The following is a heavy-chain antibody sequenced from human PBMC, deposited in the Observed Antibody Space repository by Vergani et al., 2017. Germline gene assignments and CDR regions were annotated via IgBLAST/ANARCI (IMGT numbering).Heavy chain of an antibody. V-gene: IGHV4-38-2*02. CDR3: ARSRIYYGAGSPDY. CDR2: IDRTGRT. CDR1: GYSISSGYF. Sequence: QVQLQESGPRLVKPSETLSLICSVSGYSISSGYFWVWIRQSPGKGLEWLGTIDRTGRTHLSPSLKSRLTISVDTTKNQFSLRLTSATAADTAVYYCARSRIYYGAGSPDYWGQGTLVTVSS. D-gene: IGHD3-10*01. J-gene: IGHJ4*02.